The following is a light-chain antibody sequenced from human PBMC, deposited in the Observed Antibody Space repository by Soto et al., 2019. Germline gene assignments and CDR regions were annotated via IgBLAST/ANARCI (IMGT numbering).Light chain of an antibody. CDR1: QSISSW. CDR3: QQYNSWE. Sequence: DIQMTHSPSTLSASVLYIVTITFRASQSISSWLAWYQQKPGKAPKLLIYKASSLESGFPSRFSGSGSVTEFTLTISSLQPDDFATYYRQQYNSWEFGQGTKVDIK. J-gene: IGKJ1*01. CDR2: KAS. V-gene: IGKV1-5*03.